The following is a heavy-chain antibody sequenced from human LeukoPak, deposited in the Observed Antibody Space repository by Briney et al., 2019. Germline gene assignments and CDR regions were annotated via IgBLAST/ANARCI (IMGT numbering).Heavy chain of an antibody. J-gene: IGHJ4*02. D-gene: IGHD3-3*02. V-gene: IGHV1-8*01. CDR1: GYTFTSYD. CDR2: MNPNSGNT. Sequence: ASVKVSCKASGYTFTSYDINWVRQATGQGLEWMGWMNPNSGNTGYAQKFQGRVTMTRNTSISTAYMELSSLRSEDTAVYYCARGSGISLPRPVDYWGQGTLVTVSS. CDR3: ARGSGISLPRPVDY.